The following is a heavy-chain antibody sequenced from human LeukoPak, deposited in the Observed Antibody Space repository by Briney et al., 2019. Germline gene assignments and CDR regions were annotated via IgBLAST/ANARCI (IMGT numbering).Heavy chain of an antibody. Sequence: PSETLSLTCTVSGGSISSRSYYWDWIRQPPGKGLEWIGTVYYSGTTYYNPSLKSRVTISIDSSKNLFSLKVRSVTAADTAVYSCARRRDQEDYFDYWGQGTLVTVSS. CDR1: GGSISSRSYY. V-gene: IGHV4-39*01. J-gene: IGHJ4*02. CDR2: VYYSGTT. CDR3: ARRRDQEDYFDY.